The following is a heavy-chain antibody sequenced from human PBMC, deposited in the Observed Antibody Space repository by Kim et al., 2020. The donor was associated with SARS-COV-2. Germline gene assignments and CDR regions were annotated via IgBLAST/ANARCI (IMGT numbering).Heavy chain of an antibody. CDR2: INTNTGNP. V-gene: IGHV7-4-1*02. D-gene: IGHD2-2*01. J-gene: IGHJ5*02. CDR1: GYTFTSYA. CDR3: ARVPYCSSTSCYDWFDP. Sequence: ASVKVSCKASGYTFTSYAINWVRQAPGQGLEWMGWINTNTGNPTYAQGFTGRFVFSLDTSVSTTYLQSSSLKAEDTAVYYCARVPYCSSTSCYDWFDPWGQGTLVTVSS.